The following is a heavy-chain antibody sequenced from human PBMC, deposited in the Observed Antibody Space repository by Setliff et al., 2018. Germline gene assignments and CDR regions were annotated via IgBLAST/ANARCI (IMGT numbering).Heavy chain of an antibody. CDR3: ARDGVFYAMDV. CDR2: ISGDGITI. V-gene: IGHV3-11*04. J-gene: IGHJ6*02. Sequence: PGGSLRLSCAASGFSFRSYYTSWVRQAPGKGLEWLSKISGDGITIYYADSVRGRFTISRDNAKDSLYLQMNSLRAEDTALYYCARDGVFYAMDVWGRGTTVTVSS. CDR1: GFSFRSYY. D-gene: IGHD3-10*01.